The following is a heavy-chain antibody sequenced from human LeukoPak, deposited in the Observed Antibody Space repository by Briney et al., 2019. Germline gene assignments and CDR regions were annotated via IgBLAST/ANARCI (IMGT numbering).Heavy chain of an antibody. J-gene: IGHJ5*02. V-gene: IGHV1-8*01. CDR2: PNSGNT. CDR3: ARDYYGSKSSSFDP. CDR1: GYTFTSYD. D-gene: IGHD3-10*01. Sequence: ASVKVSCKASGYTFTSYDINWGRQATGQGLNPNSGNTGYAQNFQGRVTMTRDTSIDTAYMELTSLRYEDTAVYYCARDYYGSKSSSFDPWGQGTLVTVSS.